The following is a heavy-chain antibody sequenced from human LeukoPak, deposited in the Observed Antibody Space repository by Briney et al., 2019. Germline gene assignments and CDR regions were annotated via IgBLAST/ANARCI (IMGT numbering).Heavy chain of an antibody. V-gene: IGHV3-11*01. CDR1: GFTFSDYY. D-gene: IGHD3-22*01. CDR2: ISSSGGTI. CDR3: ARDYYYDSSGYFGY. J-gene: IGHJ4*02. Sequence: PGGSLRLSCAASGFTFSDYYMSWIRQAPGKGLEWVSYISSSGGTIYYADSVKGRFTISRDNAKNSLYLQMNSLRAEDTAVYYCARDYYYDSSGYFGYWGQGTLVTVSS.